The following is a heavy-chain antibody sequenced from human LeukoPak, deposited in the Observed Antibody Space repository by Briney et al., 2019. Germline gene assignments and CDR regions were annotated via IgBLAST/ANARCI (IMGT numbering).Heavy chain of an antibody. CDR1: GFTFNTYS. Sequence: GGSLRLSCAASGFTFNTYSVNWVRQAPGKGLEWVSSISSGSSYIFYADSMKGRFTISRDNAKTSLYLQMNSLRAEDTAVYYCARQVGVDDAFDLWGQGTKVTVSS. V-gene: IGHV3-21*01. D-gene: IGHD1-26*01. CDR2: ISSGSSYI. CDR3: ARQVGVDDAFDL. J-gene: IGHJ3*01.